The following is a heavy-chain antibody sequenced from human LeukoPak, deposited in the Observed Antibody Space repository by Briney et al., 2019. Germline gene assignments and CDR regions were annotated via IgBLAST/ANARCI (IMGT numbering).Heavy chain of an antibody. Sequence: PGGSLRLSCATSGFAFSNYEFNWVRQAPGKGLEWISYISSSGLTIYYTDSVKGRFTISRDNAKNSLYLQMNSLRVEDTAVYYCARERYGYGPVPFDFWGQGTLATVSS. CDR2: ISSSGLTI. CDR3: ARERYGYGPVPFDF. V-gene: IGHV3-48*03. CDR1: GFAFSNYE. D-gene: IGHD5-18*01. J-gene: IGHJ4*02.